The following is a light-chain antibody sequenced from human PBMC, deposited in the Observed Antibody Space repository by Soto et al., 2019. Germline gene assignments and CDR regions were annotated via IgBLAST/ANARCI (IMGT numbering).Light chain of an antibody. Sequence: DIPMTQSPSTLSASVGDRVTITCRASQSISSWLAWYQQKPGKAPKLMIYDASSLESGVPSRFSGSGSGTEFTLTIRSLQPDDFATYYGQQYNSYPYTFGQGTKLEI. CDR2: DAS. CDR1: QSISSW. J-gene: IGKJ2*01. CDR3: QQYNSYPYT. V-gene: IGKV1-5*01.